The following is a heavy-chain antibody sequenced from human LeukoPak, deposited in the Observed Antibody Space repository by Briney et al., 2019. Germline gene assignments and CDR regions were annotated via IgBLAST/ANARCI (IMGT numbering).Heavy chain of an antibody. Sequence: SETLSLTCTVSGGSVSSSSYYWGWIRQPPGKGLEGIGSIYYSGSTYYNPSLKSRVTISVDTSKNQFSLKLSSVTAADTAVYYCATFLGDSRSFDYWGQGTLVTVSS. CDR1: GGSVSSSSYY. D-gene: IGHD3-16*01. J-gene: IGHJ4*02. V-gene: IGHV4-39*01. CDR3: ATFLGDSRSFDY. CDR2: IYYSGST.